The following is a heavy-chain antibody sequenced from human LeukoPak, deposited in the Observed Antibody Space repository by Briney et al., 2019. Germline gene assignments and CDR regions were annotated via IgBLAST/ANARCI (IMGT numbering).Heavy chain of an antibody. D-gene: IGHD2/OR15-2a*01. J-gene: IGHJ6*02. Sequence: GGSLRLSCAASGFTFSRYWMHWLRQAPGKGLVWVSRISTDGSSTSYADSVKGRFTISRDNGKNTLHLQMNSLRAEDTAVYYCASYLTSIPSGMDVWGQGTTVTVSS. CDR1: GFTFSRYW. CDR3: ASYLTSIPSGMDV. CDR2: ISTDGSST. V-gene: IGHV3-74*01.